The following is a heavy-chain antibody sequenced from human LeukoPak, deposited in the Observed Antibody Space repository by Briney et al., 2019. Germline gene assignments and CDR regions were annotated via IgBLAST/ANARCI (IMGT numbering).Heavy chain of an antibody. CDR1: GFTVSSTY. V-gene: IGHV3-66*01. CDR3: ATGGITMIRGIMVLRD. Sequence: GGSLRLSCAASGFTVSSTYMSWVRQAPGKGLEWVSALYSGDTTYYANSVKGRFTISRDNSNNTLYLQMNSLRPEDTAIYYCATGGITMIRGIMVLRDWGQGTLVTVSS. J-gene: IGHJ4*02. CDR2: LYSGDTT. D-gene: IGHD3-10*01.